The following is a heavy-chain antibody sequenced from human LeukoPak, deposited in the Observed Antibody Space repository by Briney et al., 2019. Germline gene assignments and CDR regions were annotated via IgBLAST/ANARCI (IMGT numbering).Heavy chain of an antibody. Sequence: SETLSLTCAVYGGSFSGYYWSWIRQPPGKGLEWIGEINHSGSTNYNPSLKSRVTISVDTSKNQFSLKLSSVTAADTAVYYCARLRFITMVRGVIITDYYYYMDVWGKGTTVTISS. V-gene: IGHV4-34*01. J-gene: IGHJ6*03. D-gene: IGHD3-10*01. CDR1: GGSFSGYY. CDR2: INHSGST. CDR3: ARLRFITMVRGVIITDYYYYMDV.